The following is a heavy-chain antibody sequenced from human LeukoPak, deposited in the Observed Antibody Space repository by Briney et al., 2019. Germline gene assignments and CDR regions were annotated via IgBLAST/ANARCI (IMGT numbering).Heavy chain of an antibody. J-gene: IGHJ4*02. Sequence: ASVTVSCTASGYTFTGYYMHWVRQAPGQGLEWMGRINPNSGGTNYAQKFQGRVTMSRDTSMSTVYMELSRLRSEDTAVYYCARERSSSHDFWGQGTLVTVSS. CDR3: ARERSSSHDF. D-gene: IGHD6-6*01. V-gene: IGHV1-2*06. CDR1: GYTFTGYY. CDR2: INPNSGGT.